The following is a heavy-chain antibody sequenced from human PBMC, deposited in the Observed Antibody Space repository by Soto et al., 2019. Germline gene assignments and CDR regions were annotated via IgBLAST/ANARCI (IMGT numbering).Heavy chain of an antibody. CDR1: GFTFSSYS. J-gene: IGHJ3*02. V-gene: IGHV3-21*01. D-gene: IGHD2-15*01. Sequence: GGSLRLSCAASGFTFSSYSMNWVRQAPGKGLEWVSSISSSSSYIYYADSVKGRFTISRDNAKNSLYLQMNSLRAEDTAVYYCAREHVVVVVAAPNDAFDIWGQGTMVTVSS. CDR2: ISSSSSYI. CDR3: AREHVVVVVAAPNDAFDI.